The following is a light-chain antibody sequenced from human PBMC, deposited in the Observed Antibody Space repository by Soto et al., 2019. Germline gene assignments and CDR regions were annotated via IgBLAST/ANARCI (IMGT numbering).Light chain of an antibody. J-gene: IGLJ1*01. CDR3: GTWDSSLSAGV. V-gene: IGLV1-51*01. CDR2: DNS. Sequence: QSVLTQPPSVSAASGQKVTISCSGTSSNIGNNYVSWYQQLPGTAPRILIHDNSKRPSVISDRFSGSKSGTSATVGITGLQTGDEADYYCGTWDSSLSAGVFGTGTKVTVL. CDR1: SSNIGNNY.